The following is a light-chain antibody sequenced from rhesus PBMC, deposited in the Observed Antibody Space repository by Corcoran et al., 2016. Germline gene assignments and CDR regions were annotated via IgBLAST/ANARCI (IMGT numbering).Light chain of an antibody. V-gene: IGKV3-24*01. Sequence: EIVMTQSPATLSLSPGERATLSCRASQSVSSSLAWYQQKPGQAPRLLIYGASSRATGIPDRLSGSGSGTDFTLTSSRLGPGDVAVYFCLQHSHWLTFGGGTKVELQ. CDR1: QSVSSS. CDR3: LQHSHWLT. J-gene: IGKJ4*01. CDR2: GAS.